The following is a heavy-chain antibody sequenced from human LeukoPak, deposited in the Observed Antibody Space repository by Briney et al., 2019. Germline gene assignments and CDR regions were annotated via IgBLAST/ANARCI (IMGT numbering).Heavy chain of an antibody. D-gene: IGHD3-16*01. CDR2: INPKSGGT. CDR3: ASGWGWHSDY. Sequence: ASVKVSCKASGYTFIGYHMQWVRQAPGQGLEWMGWINPKSGGTNYAQKFEGRVTMTRDTSISTAYMELSRLRSDDTAVYYCASGWGWHSDYWGQGTLVTVSS. CDR1: GYTFIGYH. J-gene: IGHJ4*02. V-gene: IGHV1-2*02.